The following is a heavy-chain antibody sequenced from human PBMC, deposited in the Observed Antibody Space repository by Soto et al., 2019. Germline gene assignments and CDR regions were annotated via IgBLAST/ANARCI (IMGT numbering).Heavy chain of an antibody. V-gene: IGHV3-48*01. J-gene: IGHJ4*02. CDR3: ARASGYLIDY. Sequence: EVQLVESGGGLVQPGGSLRLSCAASGFTFRTHNLHWVRQAPGKGLEWVSYISSGSSTLHYADSVKGRFTISRDNAKNSLYLQLNSLRAEDTAVYYCARASGYLIDYWGQGTLVTVSS. CDR1: GFTFRTHN. D-gene: IGHD3-22*01. CDR2: ISSGSSTL.